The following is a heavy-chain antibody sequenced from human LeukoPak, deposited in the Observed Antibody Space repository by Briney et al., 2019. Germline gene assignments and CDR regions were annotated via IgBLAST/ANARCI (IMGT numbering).Heavy chain of an antibody. CDR3: ARGPGGYSYGYYFDY. CDR2: IYYSGST. Sequence: PGGSLRLSCAASGFTFSISSMNWIRQPPGKALEWIGYIYYSGSTNYNPSLRSRVTISVDTSKNQFSLKLGSVTAADTAVYYCARGPGGYSYGYYFDYWGQGTLVTVSS. CDR1: GFTFSISS. D-gene: IGHD5-18*01. V-gene: IGHV4-59*01. J-gene: IGHJ4*02.